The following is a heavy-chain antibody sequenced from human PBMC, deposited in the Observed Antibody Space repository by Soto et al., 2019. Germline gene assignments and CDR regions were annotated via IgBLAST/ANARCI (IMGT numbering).Heavy chain of an antibody. CDR2: TYYRSKWYN. CDR1: GDSVSSNSTT. V-gene: IGHV6-1*01. Sequence: SQTRSLTCAISGDSVSSNSTTWNWIRQSPSRGLEWLGRTYYRSKWYNDYAVSVKSRITINPDTSKNQFSLQLNSVTPEDTAINYCTRGGYNWFDPWGQGTLVTVSS. CDR3: TRGGYNWFDP. J-gene: IGHJ5*02.